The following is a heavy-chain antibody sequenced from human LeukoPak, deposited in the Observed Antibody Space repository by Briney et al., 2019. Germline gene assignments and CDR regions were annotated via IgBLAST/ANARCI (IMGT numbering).Heavy chain of an antibody. Sequence: GESLKISCKGSGYSFTSYWIGWVRQMPGKGLEWMGIIYPGDSDTRYSPSFQGQVTISADKSISTAYLQWSSLKASDTAMYYCATSLGYCSGGSCEFDYWGQGTLVTVSS. J-gene: IGHJ4*02. CDR1: GYSFTSYW. CDR3: ATSLGYCSGGSCEFDY. V-gene: IGHV5-51*01. CDR2: IYPGDSDT. D-gene: IGHD2-15*01.